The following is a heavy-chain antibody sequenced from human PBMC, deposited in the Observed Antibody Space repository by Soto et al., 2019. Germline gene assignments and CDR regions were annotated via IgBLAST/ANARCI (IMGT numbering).Heavy chain of an antibody. CDR2: IRSKTYGGTT. D-gene: IGHD3-10*01. CDR1: GFTFGDYA. Sequence: PGGSLRLSCTPSGFTFGDYAMSWVRQAPGKGLEWVGFIRSKTYGGTTEYAASVKGRFTISRDDSKSIAYLQMNSLKTEDTAVYYCTTNSYDYWGQGTLVTVSS. J-gene: IGHJ4*02. CDR3: TTNSYDY. V-gene: IGHV3-49*04.